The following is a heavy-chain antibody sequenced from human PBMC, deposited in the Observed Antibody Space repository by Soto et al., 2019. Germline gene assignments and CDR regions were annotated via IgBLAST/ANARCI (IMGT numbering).Heavy chain of an antibody. Sequence: QVHLQESGPGLVTPSQTLSLTCTGSGDSFSSGDYYWGGIRQHPGKALEWIGYISYRGSSYFNPSLKSRMTMSVATSTNHFSLGLSSATAADTAISYCARAAGYRFESRFAPWGEGTMVTVSS. V-gene: IGHV4-31*03. CDR3: ARAAGYRFESRFAP. CDR1: GDSFSSGDYY. CDR2: ISYRGSS. J-gene: IGHJ5*02. D-gene: IGHD5-18*01.